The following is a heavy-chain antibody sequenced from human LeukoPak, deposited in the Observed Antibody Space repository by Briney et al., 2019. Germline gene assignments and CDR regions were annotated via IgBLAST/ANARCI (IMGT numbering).Heavy chain of an antibody. CDR2: VYDNGDT. Sequence: SETLSLTCTVSGGSISSRSYYWGWIRQPPGKGLEWIGYVYDNGDTTYHPSFTGRVSISVDVSKNQFSLKLTSVIAADTADYFCARLSDYDVDTSHYMDVWGKGTKVTVSS. D-gene: IGHD4-17*01. V-gene: IGHV4-61*05. J-gene: IGHJ6*03. CDR1: GGSISSRSYY. CDR3: ARLSDYDVDTSHYMDV.